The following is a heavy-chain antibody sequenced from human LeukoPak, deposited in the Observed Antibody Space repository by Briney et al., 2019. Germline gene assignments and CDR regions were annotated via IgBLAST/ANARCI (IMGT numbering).Heavy chain of an antibody. CDR2: IKLDGSEK. Sequence: GGSLRLSCAASGFTFSSYAMSWVRQAPGKGLEWVANIKLDGSEKNYVDSVKGRFTISRDNSKNTLYLQMNSLRAEDTAVYYCAKDSVAYDSSGYYYFWGQGTLVTVSS. J-gene: IGHJ4*02. CDR3: AKDSVAYDSSGYYYF. V-gene: IGHV3-7*03. D-gene: IGHD3-22*01. CDR1: GFTFSSYA.